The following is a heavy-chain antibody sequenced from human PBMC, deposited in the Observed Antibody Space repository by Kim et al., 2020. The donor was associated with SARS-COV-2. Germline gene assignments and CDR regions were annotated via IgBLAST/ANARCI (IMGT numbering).Heavy chain of an antibody. Sequence: GGSLRLSCAASGFTFSSYSMNWVRQAPGKGLEWVSYISSSSSTIYYADSVKGRFTISRDNAKNSLYLQMNSLRDEDTAVYYCARCSSSWYSGVGGMDVWGQGTTVTVSS. J-gene: IGHJ6*02. CDR1: GFTFSSYS. CDR3: ARCSSSWYSGVGGMDV. D-gene: IGHD6-13*01. CDR2: ISSSSSTI. V-gene: IGHV3-48*02.